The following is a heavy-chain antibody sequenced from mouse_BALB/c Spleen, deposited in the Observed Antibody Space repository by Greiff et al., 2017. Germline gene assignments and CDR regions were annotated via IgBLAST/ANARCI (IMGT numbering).Heavy chain of an antibody. J-gene: IGHJ4*01. CDR2: IDPYYGGT. CDR1: GYSFTGYN. CDR3: ERNGYERIANAMDY. V-gene: IGHV1-39*01. D-gene: IGHD2-2*01. Sequence: LVESGPELEKPGASVKISCKASGYSFTGYNMNWVKQSNGKSLEWIGNIDPYYGGTSYNQKFKGKATLTVDKSSSTAYMQLKSLTSEDSAVYYCERNGYERIANAMDYWGQGTSVTVSS.